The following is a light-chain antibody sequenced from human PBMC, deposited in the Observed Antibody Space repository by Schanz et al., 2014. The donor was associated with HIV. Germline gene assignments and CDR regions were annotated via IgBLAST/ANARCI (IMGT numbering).Light chain of an antibody. CDR1: ALNVGHNF. CDR3: AAWDDSLNGYV. Sequence: QSLLTQPPSVSAAPGQRVTISCSGGALNVGHNFVSWYQQFPGTAPKLLIFADYQRPSEIPDRISGSKTGTSATLAINGLQTGDEADYYCAAWDDSLNGYVFGTGTKLTVL. J-gene: IGLJ1*01. CDR2: ADY. V-gene: IGLV1-51*01.